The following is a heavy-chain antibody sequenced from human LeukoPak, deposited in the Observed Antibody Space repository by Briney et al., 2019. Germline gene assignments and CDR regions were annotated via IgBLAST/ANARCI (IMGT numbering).Heavy chain of an antibody. J-gene: IGHJ5*02. CDR2: MNPNSGNT. D-gene: IGHD6-13*01. Sequence: GASVKVSCKASGYTFSSHDINWVRQATGQGLEWMGGMNPNSGNTGYAQKFQGRVTMTRNTSISTAYMELSSLRSEDTAVYYCARGPILRSWYNWFDPWGQGTLVTVSS. V-gene: IGHV1-8*01. CDR1: GYTFSSHD. CDR3: ARGPILRSWYNWFDP.